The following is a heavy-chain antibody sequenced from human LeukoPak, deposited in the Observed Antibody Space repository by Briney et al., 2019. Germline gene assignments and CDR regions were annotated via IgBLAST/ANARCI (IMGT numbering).Heavy chain of an antibody. Sequence: ASVKVSCKASGGTFSSYAISWVRQAPGQGLEWMGGIIPIFSTANYAQKFQGRVTITADESTSTAYMELSSLRSEDTAVYYCARAPHTAGNNIDYWGQGTLVTVSS. CDR2: IIPIFSTA. D-gene: IGHD5-18*01. CDR1: GGTFSSYA. CDR3: ARAPHTAGNNIDY. J-gene: IGHJ4*02. V-gene: IGHV1-69*13.